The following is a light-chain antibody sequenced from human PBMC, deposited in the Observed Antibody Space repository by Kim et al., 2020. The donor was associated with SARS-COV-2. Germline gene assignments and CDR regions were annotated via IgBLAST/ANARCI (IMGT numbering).Light chain of an antibody. J-gene: IGKJ1*01. CDR1: QHIYY. CDR2: DAS. Sequence: LSPGERATLTCRASQHIYYLAWYQQKPGQAPRLLMYDASTRAAGTPDRISGSGSGTDFTLTISRLEPEDFAVYYCQHYGSSPPMTFGQGTKVDIK. CDR3: QHYGSSPPMT. V-gene: IGKV3-20*01.